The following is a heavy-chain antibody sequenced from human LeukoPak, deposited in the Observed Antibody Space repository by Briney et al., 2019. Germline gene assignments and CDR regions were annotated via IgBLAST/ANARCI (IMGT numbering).Heavy chain of an antibody. Sequence: PSETLSLTCTVSGGSISSSSYYWGWIRQPPGKGLEWIGSIYYSGSTYYNPSLKSRVTISVDTSKNQFSLKLSSVTAADTAVYYCARWESYCSGGSCSDNWFDPWGQGTLVTVSS. CDR1: GGSISSSSYY. D-gene: IGHD2-15*01. V-gene: IGHV4-39*07. J-gene: IGHJ5*02. CDR2: IYYSGST. CDR3: ARWESYCSGGSCSDNWFDP.